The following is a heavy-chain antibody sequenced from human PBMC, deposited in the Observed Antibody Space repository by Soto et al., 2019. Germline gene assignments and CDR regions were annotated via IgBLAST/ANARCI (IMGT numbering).Heavy chain of an antibody. V-gene: IGHV3-33*01. J-gene: IGHJ4*02. CDR2: IWSDGNNR. Sequence: QVQLVESGGGVVQPGRSLRLSCAASGFMFSNHGMHWVRQAPGKGLEWVAVIWSDGNNRYYADSEKGRFTIPREHSKNTVYLQMSRLTVEDTAVYYGVRVNNWNDEASDYWGQGTLVTVSS. CDR1: GFMFSNHG. D-gene: IGHD1-1*01. CDR3: VRVNNWNDEASDY.